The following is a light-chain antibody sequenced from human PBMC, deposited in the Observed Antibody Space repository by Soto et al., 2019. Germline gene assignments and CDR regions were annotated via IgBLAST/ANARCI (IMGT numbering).Light chain of an antibody. CDR2: EVR. CDR3: SSYTSSSSGV. J-gene: IGLJ1*01. Sequence: QSALTQPASVSGSPGQSITISCTGTSSDVGGFNYVSWYQQHPGKTPKLLIYEVRLRPTGVSDRFSGSKSGNTASLTISGLQAEDEADYYCSSYTSSSSGVFGTGTKLTAL. CDR1: SSDVGGFNY. V-gene: IGLV2-14*01.